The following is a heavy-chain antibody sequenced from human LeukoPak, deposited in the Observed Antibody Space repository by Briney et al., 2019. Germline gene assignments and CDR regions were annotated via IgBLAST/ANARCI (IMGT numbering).Heavy chain of an antibody. J-gene: IGHJ4*02. CDR1: GFTFSGHG. V-gene: IGHV3-21*01. CDR2: ISTSSNYI. D-gene: IGHD1-20*01. Sequence: GGTLRLSCAASGFTFSGHGMNWVRQAPGKGLEWVSFISTSSNYIYYADSVKGRFTISRDNAKNSLYLQMNSLRAEDTAVYYCARDNWIEAHYFDYWGQGTLVTVSS. CDR3: ARDNWIEAHYFDY.